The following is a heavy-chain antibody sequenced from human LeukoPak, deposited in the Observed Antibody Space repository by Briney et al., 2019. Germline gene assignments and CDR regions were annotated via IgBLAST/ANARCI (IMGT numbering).Heavy chain of an antibody. CDR2: NNHSGST. CDR3: ARGFPGWPKRWFDP. V-gene: IGHV4-34*01. Sequence: SSETLSLTCAVYGGSFSGYYWSWIRQPPGKGLEWIGENNHSGSTNYNPSLKSRVTISVDTSKNQFSLKLSSVTAADTAVYYCARGFPGWPKRWFDPWGQGTLVTVSS. CDR1: GGSFSGYY. D-gene: IGHD6-19*01. J-gene: IGHJ5*02.